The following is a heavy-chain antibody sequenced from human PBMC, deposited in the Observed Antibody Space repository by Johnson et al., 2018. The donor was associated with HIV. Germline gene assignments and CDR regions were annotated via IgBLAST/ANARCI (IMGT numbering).Heavy chain of an antibody. J-gene: IGHJ3*02. V-gene: IGHV3-64*01. CDR2: ISSNGGST. CDR3: ARGVTLAGTKGITFGGVIPLAFDI. D-gene: IGHD3-16*02. Sequence: VQLLESGGGVVQPGRSLRLSCAASGFTFSSYAMHWVRQAPGKGLEYVSAISSNGGSTYYANSVKGRFTISRDNSKNTLYLQMGSLRAEDMAVYYCARGVTLAGTKGITFGGVIPLAFDIWGQGTMVTVSS. CDR1: GFTFSSYA.